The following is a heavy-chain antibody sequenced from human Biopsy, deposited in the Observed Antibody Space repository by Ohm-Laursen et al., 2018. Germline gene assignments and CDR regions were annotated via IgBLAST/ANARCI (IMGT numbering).Heavy chain of an antibody. Sequence: TLSFTCTVSGASIISGGYFWNWPRKHPGKGSEWIGYIYSSGSTYYNPSLKSRVRISVDTSKNQFTLKLNSVTVADTAEYYCARHSAEKSVYNGDYFDIWGQGTLVTVSS. CDR1: GASIISGGYF. CDR3: ARHSAEKSVYNGDYFDI. J-gene: IGHJ4*02. CDR2: IYSSGST. D-gene: IGHD1-1*01. V-gene: IGHV4-31*02.